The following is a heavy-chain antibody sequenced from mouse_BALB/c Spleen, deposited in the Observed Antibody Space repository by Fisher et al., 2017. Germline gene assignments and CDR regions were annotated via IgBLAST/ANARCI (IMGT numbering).Heavy chain of an antibody. CDR3: ARGDGNYVGAMDY. J-gene: IGHJ4*01. D-gene: IGHD2-1*01. V-gene: IGHV1-18*01. Sequence: KFKGKATLTVDKSSSTAYMELRSLTSEDTAVYYCARGDGNYVGAMDYWGQGTSVTVS.